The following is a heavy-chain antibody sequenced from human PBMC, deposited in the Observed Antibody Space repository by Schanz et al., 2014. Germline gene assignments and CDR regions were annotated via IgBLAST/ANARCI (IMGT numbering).Heavy chain of an antibody. J-gene: IGHJ4*02. D-gene: IGHD1-26*01. CDR3: VRGVGAWEQRIFDY. Sequence: QVLLQESGPGVVKPSGTLSLTCAVSGGSIISSTWWGWVRQPPGKGLEWIGEIYHNGDTSFNPSLRSRATMSVDKSKKEFSLRLTSLTAADTALYYCVRGVGAWEQRIFDYWGKGTLVTVSS. V-gene: IGHV4-4*02. CDR1: GGSIISSTW. CDR2: IYHNGDT.